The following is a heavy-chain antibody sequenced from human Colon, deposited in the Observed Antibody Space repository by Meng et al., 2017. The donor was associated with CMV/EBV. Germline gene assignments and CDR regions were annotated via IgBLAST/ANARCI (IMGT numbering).Heavy chain of an antibody. CDR3: ARAVGITMVRGGSFDY. CDR1: GSIRSRNYY. D-gene: IGHD3-10*01. Sequence: GSIRSRNYYWGWISQRPGKGLEWIGNIYYRGNTYYNPSLKSRVTISVDTSKNQFSLKLSSVTAADTAMYYCARAVGITMVRGGSFDYWGQGTLVTVSS. CDR2: IYYRGNT. V-gene: IGHV4-39*07. J-gene: IGHJ4*02.